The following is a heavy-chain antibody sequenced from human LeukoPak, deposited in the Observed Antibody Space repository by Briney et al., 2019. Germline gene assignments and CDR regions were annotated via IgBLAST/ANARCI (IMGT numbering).Heavy chain of an antibody. J-gene: IGHJ6*02. CDR1: GDSISSYY. CDR3: ARDDFWSGYPRYGMDV. Sequence: PSETLSLTCTVSGDSISSYYWSWIRQPPGKGLEWIGYIYYSGSTNYNPSLESRVTISVDTSKNQFSLKLSSVTAADTAVNYCARDDFWSGYPRYGMDVWGQGTTVTVSS. V-gene: IGHV4-59*01. D-gene: IGHD3-3*01. CDR2: IYYSGST.